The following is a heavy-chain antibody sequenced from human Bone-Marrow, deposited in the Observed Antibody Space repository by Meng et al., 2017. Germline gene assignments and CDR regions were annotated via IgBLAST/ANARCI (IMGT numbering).Heavy chain of an antibody. D-gene: IGHD3-10*01. CDR2: INPSGGST. J-gene: IGHJ5*02. CDR1: GYTFTSYY. Sequence: QGEVVQSGAEVKKPGASVKVSCKASGYTFTSYYMHWVRQAPGQGLEWMGIINPSGGSTSYAQKFQGRVTMTRDTSTSTVYMELSSLRSEDTAVYYCAREEGGYYGSGSYPFDPWGQGTLVTVSS. CDR3: AREEGGYYGSGSYPFDP. V-gene: IGHV1-46*01.